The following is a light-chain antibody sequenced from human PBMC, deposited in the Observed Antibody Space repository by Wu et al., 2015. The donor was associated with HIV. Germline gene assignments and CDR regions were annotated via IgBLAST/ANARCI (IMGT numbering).Light chain of an antibody. CDR3: HQYNTWPPEWM. CDR1: QSVSSSH. Sequence: EIVLTQSPGTLSLSPGERATLSCRASQSVSSSHLAWYQQKTGLAPRLLIYGASSRATGIPDRFSGSGSGTDFTLTISRLEPEDFAVYYCHQYNTWPPEWMFGQGTKVELK. V-gene: IGKV3-20*01. CDR2: GAS. J-gene: IGKJ1*01.